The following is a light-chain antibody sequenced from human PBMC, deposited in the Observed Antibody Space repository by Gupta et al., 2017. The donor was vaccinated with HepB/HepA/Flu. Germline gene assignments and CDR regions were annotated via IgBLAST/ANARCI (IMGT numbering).Light chain of an antibody. J-gene: IGLJ2*01. CDR3: YSHAGRKV. Sequence: QSALTQPASVSGSPGQSITISCTGTSSDVGNYKFVSWYQQHPGKAPKLLIYEVTTRPSGVSYRFSGSKSGNTASLTISGLQAEDEGDYFCYSHAGRKVFGGGTKLTVL. CDR1: SSDVGNYKF. CDR2: EVT. V-gene: IGLV2-23*02.